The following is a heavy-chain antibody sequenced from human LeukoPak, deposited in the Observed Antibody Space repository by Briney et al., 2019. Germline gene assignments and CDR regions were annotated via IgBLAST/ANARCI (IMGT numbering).Heavy chain of an antibody. D-gene: IGHD3-10*01. CDR3: ARERGNFFEY. Sequence: GGCLSLSCVASGLTSSSYAMGWVRQAPGKGLDWVSDVSGSGGGTYYADSVRGRFTISRDNSKNTLYLQMNSLRAEDMAVYYCARERGNFFEYWGQGTQVTVSS. CDR2: VSGSGGGT. J-gene: IGHJ4*02. V-gene: IGHV3-23*01. CDR1: GLTSSSYA.